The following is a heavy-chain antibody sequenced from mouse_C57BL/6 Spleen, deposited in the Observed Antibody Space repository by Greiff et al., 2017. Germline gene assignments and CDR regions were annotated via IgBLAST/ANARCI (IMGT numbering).Heavy chain of an antibody. V-gene: IGHV1-15*01. J-gene: IGHJ4*01. D-gene: IGHD2-12*01. CDR1: GYTFTDYE. Sequence: QVQLQQSGAELVRPGASVTLSCKASGYTFTDYEMHWVKQTPVHGLEWIGAIDPETGGTAYNQKFKGKAILTADKSSSTAYMELRSLTSEDSAVYYCTRPYNYGAMDDWGQGTSVTVSS. CDR2: IDPETGGT. CDR3: TRPYNYGAMDD.